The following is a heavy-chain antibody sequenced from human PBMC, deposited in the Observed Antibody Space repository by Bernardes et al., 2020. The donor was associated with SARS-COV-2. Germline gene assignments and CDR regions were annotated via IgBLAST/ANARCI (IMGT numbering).Heavy chain of an antibody. CDR3: ARALVGAVAGTYFDY. Sequence: SETLSLTCTFSGCSISSSSYYWGRIRQPPGTVLDFTGSIQYIRSTHYNPSPQGPVTISVATSKNQFSLQLSSVTAADTAVYYCARALVGAVAGTYFDYWGQGTLVTVSS. J-gene: IGHJ4*02. CDR2: IQYIRST. CDR1: GCSISSSSYY. D-gene: IGHD6-19*01. V-gene: IGHV4-39*01.